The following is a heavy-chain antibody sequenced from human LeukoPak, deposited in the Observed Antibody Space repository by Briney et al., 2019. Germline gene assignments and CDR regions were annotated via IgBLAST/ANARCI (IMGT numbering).Heavy chain of an antibody. D-gene: IGHD3-3*01. CDR3: ARDGESYDFWSGYYIGPFDY. CDR2: INPSGGST. J-gene: IGHJ4*02. V-gene: IGHV1-46*03. CDR1: GYTFTSYY. Sequence: GASVKVSCKASGYTFTSYYMHWVRQAPGQGLEWMVIINPSGGSTSYAQKFQGRVTMTRDTSTSTVYMELSSLRSEDTAVYCCARDGESYDFWSGYYIGPFDYWGQGTLVTVSS.